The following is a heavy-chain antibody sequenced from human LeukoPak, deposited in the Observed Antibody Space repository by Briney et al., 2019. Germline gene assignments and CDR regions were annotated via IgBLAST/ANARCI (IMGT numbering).Heavy chain of an antibody. CDR1: GYTFTGYY. J-gene: IGHJ4*02. CDR2: INPNSGGT. V-gene: IGHV1-2*02. CDR3: ARTPNYDFWSGYFDY. D-gene: IGHD3-3*01. Sequence: ALVKVSCKASGYTFTGYYMHWVRQAPGQGLEWMGWINPNSGGTNYAQKFQGRVTMTRDTSISTAYMELSRLRSDDTAVYYCARTPNYDFWSGYFDYWGQGTLVTVSS.